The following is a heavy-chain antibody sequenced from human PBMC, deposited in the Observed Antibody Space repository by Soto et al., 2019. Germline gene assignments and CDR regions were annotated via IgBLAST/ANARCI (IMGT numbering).Heavy chain of an antibody. CDR1: GFTFSSYA. V-gene: IGHV3-23*01. Sequence: GGSLRLSCAASGFTFSSYAMSWVRQAPGKGLEWVSAISGSGGSTYYADSVKGRFTISRDNSKNTLYLQMNSLRAEDTAVYYCAKGLAGDSSGSVPYPYYYYYYGMDVWGQGTTVTVSS. CDR3: AKGLAGDSSGSVPYPYYYYYYGMDV. CDR2: ISGSGGST. D-gene: IGHD3-10*01. J-gene: IGHJ6*02.